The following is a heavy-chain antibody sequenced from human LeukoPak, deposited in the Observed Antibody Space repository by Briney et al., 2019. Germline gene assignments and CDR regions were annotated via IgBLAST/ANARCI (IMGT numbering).Heavy chain of an antibody. J-gene: IGHJ5*02. CDR1: GGTFSSYA. D-gene: IGHD2-2*01. V-gene: IGHV1-69*01. Sequence: SVKVSCKASGGTFSSYAISWVRQAPGQGLEWMGGIISIFGTANYAQKFQGRVTITADESTSTAYMELSSLRSEDTAVYYCAREWGRREGRIVVVPAAPLDPWGQGTLVTVSS. CDR2: IISIFGTA. CDR3: AREWGRREGRIVVVPAAPLDP.